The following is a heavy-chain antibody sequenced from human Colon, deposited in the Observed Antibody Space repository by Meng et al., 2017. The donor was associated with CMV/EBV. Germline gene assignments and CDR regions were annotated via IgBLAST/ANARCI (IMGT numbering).Heavy chain of an antibody. D-gene: IGHD6-6*01. CDR2: IRYGGSEK. CDR3: AKVRGAPLVSYFYGMDV. V-gene: IGHV3-30*02. CDR1: GFTFSAYG. J-gene: IGHJ6*02. Sequence: GESLKISCAASGFTFSAYGIHWVRQTPAKGLEWVAFIRYGGSEKLYTDSVRGRFRISRDNSENTVYLQMDSLRPKDTALYYCAKVRGAPLVSYFYGMDVWGQGTAGHRLL.